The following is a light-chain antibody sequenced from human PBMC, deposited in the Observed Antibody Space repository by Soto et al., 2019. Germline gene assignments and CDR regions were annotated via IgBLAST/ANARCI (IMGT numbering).Light chain of an antibody. Sequence: DIVMTQSPLSLPVTPGEPASISCRSSQSLLHSNGYNYLDWYLQKPGQSPQLLIYLGSNRASGVPDRFSGSGSGTDFTLKISRVEAEDXXXXXXXXXXXTXLTFGQGTRLEIK. CDR2: LGS. CDR3: XXXXXTXLT. CDR1: QSLLHSNGYNY. J-gene: IGKJ5*01. V-gene: IGKV2-28*01.